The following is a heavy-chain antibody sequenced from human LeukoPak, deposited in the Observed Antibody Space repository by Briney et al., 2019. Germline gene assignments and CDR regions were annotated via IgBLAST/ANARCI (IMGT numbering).Heavy chain of an antibody. Sequence: ASVKVSCKASGYTFNNYDINWLRQASGQGLEWMGWMQPNTGKTGYAQNFQGRVTMTSNTSISTAYMEVSSLRSDDTAVYYCARSAEISGYWPKVIVDVWGQGTTVTVSS. J-gene: IGHJ6*02. CDR3: ARSAEISGYWPKVIVDV. V-gene: IGHV1-8*01. CDR1: GYTFNNYD. CDR2: MQPNTGKT. D-gene: IGHD3-22*01.